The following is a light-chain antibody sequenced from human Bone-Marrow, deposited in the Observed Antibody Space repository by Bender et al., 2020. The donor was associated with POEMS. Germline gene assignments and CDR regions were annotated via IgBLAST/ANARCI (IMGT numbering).Light chain of an antibody. J-gene: IGLJ3*02. CDR1: SSNVGTYNL. V-gene: IGLV2-23*01. Sequence: QSALTQPASVSGSPGQSITISCTGTSSNVGTYNLVSWYQQHPGKAPKLMIYEGTKGPSGVSNRFSGSKSGNTASLTISGLQAEDEADYYCSSYAGSSIWVFGGGTKLTVL. CDR3: SSYAGSSIWV. CDR2: EGT.